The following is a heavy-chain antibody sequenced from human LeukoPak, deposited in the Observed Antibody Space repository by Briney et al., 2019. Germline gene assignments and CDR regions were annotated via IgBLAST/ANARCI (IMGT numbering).Heavy chain of an antibody. V-gene: IGHV1-2*06. CDR1: GYTFTGYY. CDR3: ARVTHYYDSSGYFPNDAFDI. CDR2: INPNSGGT. Sequence: ASVKVSCKASGYTFTGYYMHWVRQAPGQGLEWMGRINPNSGGTNYAQKFQGRVTMTRDTSISTAYMELSRLRSDDTAVYYCARVTHYYDSSGYFPNDAFDIWGQGTMVTVSS. D-gene: IGHD3-22*01. J-gene: IGHJ3*02.